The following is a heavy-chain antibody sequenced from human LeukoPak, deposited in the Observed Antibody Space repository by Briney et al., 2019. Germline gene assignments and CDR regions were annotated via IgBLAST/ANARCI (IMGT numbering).Heavy chain of an antibody. D-gene: IGHD3-10*01. J-gene: IGHJ4*02. CDR2: INWNGGST. CDR3: PRALYSCMARGGIHY. Sequence: GGSLRLSSSAAGFTFADYGMRWVRQAPGKGLEWVSGINWNGGSTGYADSVKGRFTISRDNAKNSLYLQMNSLRAEDTALYYCPRALYSCMARGGIHYWSQGTLVTVSS. CDR1: GFTFADYG. V-gene: IGHV3-20*03.